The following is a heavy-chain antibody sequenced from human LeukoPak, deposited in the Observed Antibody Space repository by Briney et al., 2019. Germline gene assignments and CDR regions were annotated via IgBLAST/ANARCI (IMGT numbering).Heavy chain of an antibody. V-gene: IGHV3-74*03. CDR2: IYSDGSSY. J-gene: IGHJ3*01. CDR1: GFTFSSYW. Sequence: GGSLRLFCAASGFTFSSYWMHWVRQAPGKGLVWVSRIYSDGSSYTADSVKGRFTISRDNAKNTLYLQMNSLRAEDTAVYYCARVQGHPPNGLDVWGQGTMVTVSS. D-gene: IGHD2-8*01. CDR3: ARVQGHPPNGLDV.